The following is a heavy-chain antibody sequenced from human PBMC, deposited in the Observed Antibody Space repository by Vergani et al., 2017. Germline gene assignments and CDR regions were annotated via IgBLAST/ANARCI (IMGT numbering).Heavy chain of an antibody. D-gene: IGHD6-13*01. J-gene: IGHJ6*02. CDR1: GFTFSSYG. Sequence: QVQLVESGGGVVQPGRSLRLSCAASGFTFSSYGMHWVRQAPGKGLEWVAVISYDGSNKYYADSVKGRFTISRDNSKNTLYLQMNSLRAEDTAVYYCAKDLSSSWRRYYYDGMDVWGQGTTVTVSS. CDR3: AKDLSSSWRRYYYDGMDV. CDR2: ISYDGSNK. V-gene: IGHV3-30*18.